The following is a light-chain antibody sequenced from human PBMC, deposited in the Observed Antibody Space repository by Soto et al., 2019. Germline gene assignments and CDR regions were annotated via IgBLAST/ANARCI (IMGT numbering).Light chain of an antibody. CDR2: DND. CDR1: SSNIGNNY. CDR3: GTWDSSLSPRV. V-gene: IGLV1-51*01. Sequence: QSVLTQPPSVSAAPGQKVTISCSGSSSNIGNNYVSWYQQLPGTAPKLLIYDNDKRPSGVPDRFSGSKSGTSATLGITGLQTGDEADYYCGTWDSSLSPRVFGGGTKVTVL. J-gene: IGLJ3*02.